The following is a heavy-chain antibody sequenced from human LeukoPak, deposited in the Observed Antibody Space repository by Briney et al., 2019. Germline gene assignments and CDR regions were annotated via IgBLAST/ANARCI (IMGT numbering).Heavy chain of an antibody. J-gene: IGHJ4*02. V-gene: IGHV1-8*01. CDR1: GYTFISYD. Sequence: ASVKVCCKASGYTFISYDINWVRQATGQGLEWMGWMNPNSGNTGYAQKFQGRVTMTRNTSISTAYMELSSLRSEDTAVYYCARGLRWLPPDYWGQGTLVTVSS. CDR2: MNPNSGNT. CDR3: ARGLRWLPPDY. D-gene: IGHD5-24*01.